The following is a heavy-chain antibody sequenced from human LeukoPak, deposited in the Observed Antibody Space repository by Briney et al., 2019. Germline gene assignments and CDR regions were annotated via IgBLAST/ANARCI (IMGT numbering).Heavy chain of an antibody. D-gene: IGHD2-21*02. J-gene: IGHJ5*02. V-gene: IGHV4-38-2*01. CDR2: IYHSGTA. CDR3: ARGPAMTFNWFDP. Sequence: SSETLSLTCAVSGYSIGSGYYWAWIRQPPGKGLEWIASIYHSGTAYSNPSLQSRVTLSVDTSKNQFSLKVSSVTAADTAVYYCARGPAMTFNWFDPWGQGTLVTVSS. CDR1: GYSIGSGYY.